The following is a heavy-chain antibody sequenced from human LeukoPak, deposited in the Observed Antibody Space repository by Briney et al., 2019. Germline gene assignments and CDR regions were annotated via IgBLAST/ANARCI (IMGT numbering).Heavy chain of an antibody. V-gene: IGHV1-18*01. CDR2: ISGYNGDT. J-gene: IGHJ1*01. CDR3: ARDDRTVDTAMSFQR. D-gene: IGHD5-18*01. CDR1: GYSFSNYG. Sequence: ASVKVSCKASGYSFSNYGINWVRQAPGQGLEWMGWISGYNGDTIYAQKLQDRVTLTIDTSTTTVYMELRSLKSDDTAVYYCARDDRTVDTAMSFQRWGQGTLVIVSS.